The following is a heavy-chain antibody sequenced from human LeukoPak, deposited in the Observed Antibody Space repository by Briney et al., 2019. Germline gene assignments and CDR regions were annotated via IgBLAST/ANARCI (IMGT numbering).Heavy chain of an antibody. CDR2: IKQDGSEK. V-gene: IGHV3-7*03. Sequence: PGGSLRLSCAASGFTFSNYWMTWLRQAPGKGLEWAASIKQDGSEKYYVDSVKGRFTFSRDNAKNSLYLQMDSLRAEDTAVYYCARDKSAGADTGSSFYYWGQGALVTVSS. J-gene: IGHJ4*02. CDR1: GFTFSNYW. D-gene: IGHD3-10*01. CDR3: ARDKSAGADTGSSFYY.